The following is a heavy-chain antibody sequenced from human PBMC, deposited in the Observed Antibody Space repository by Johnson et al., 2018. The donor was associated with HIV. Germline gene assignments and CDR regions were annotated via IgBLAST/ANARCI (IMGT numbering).Heavy chain of an antibody. CDR3: ARVAAAAGRMTDALDI. D-gene: IGHD6-13*01. CDR1: GFTFSTYA. CDR2: IRYDGSRK. Sequence: QVQVVESGGGVVQPGGSLRLSCAASGFTFSTYAMHWVRQAPGKGLEWVAFIRYDGSRKHYADSVKGRFTISRDNAKNSLYLQMNSLRAEDTALYYCARVAAAAGRMTDALDIWGQGTMVTVSS. J-gene: IGHJ3*02. V-gene: IGHV3-30*02.